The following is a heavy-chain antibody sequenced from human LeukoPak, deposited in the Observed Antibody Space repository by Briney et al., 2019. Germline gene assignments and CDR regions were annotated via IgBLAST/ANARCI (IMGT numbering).Heavy chain of an antibody. D-gene: IGHD5-18*01. CDR1: GYTFTSYG. CDR3: ARERYSYGVDY. V-gene: IGHV1-2*02. J-gene: IGHJ4*02. Sequence: ASVKVSCKASGYTFTSYGISWVRQAPGQGLEWMGWISAYSGGTNYAQKFQGRVTMTRDTSISTAYMELSRLRSDDTAVYYCARERYSYGVDYWGQGTLVTVSS. CDR2: ISAYSGGT.